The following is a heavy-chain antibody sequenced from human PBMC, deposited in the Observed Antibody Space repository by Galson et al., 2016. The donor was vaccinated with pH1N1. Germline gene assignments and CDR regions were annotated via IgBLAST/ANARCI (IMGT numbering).Heavy chain of an antibody. V-gene: IGHV3-48*01. D-gene: IGHD3-10*01. CDR3: ARGPFHYYGSGSYTDYYYGMGV. J-gene: IGHJ6*02. CDR1: GFTFSTYS. CDR2: MSSSSRTI. Sequence: SLRLSCAASGFTFSTYSMNWVRQAPGKGLEWVSYMSSSSRTIYYADSLKGRFIISRDNAKNSLFLQMNSLRAEDTAVDFCARGPFHYYGSGSYTDYYYGMGVWGQGTTVTVSS.